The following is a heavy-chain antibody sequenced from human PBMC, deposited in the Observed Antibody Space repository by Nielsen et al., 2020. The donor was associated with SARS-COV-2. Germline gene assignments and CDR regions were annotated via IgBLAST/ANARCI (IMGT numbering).Heavy chain of an antibody. CDR2: ISWNSGSI. Sequence: SLKISCAASGFTFDDYAVHWVRQAPGKGLEWVSGISWNSGSIGYADSVKGRFTISRDNAKNSLYLQMDSLRADDTATYFCASSGWLDYWGPGTPVIVSP. CDR1: GFTFDDYA. D-gene: IGHD6-19*01. CDR3: ASSGWLDY. V-gene: IGHV3-9*01. J-gene: IGHJ4*02.